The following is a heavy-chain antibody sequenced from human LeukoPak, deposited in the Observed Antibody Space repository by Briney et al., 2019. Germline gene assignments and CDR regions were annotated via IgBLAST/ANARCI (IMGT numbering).Heavy chain of an antibody. CDR2: ISSSSSTI. V-gene: IGHV3-48*01. J-gene: IGHJ6*03. CDR3: ARGGRYYYYMDV. Sequence: SCKVSGYTLTELSMNWVRQAPGKGLEWVSYISSSSSTIYYADSVKGRFTISRDNAKNSLYLQMNSLRAEDTAVYYCARGGRYYYYMDVWGKGTTVTVSS. CDR1: GYTLTELS.